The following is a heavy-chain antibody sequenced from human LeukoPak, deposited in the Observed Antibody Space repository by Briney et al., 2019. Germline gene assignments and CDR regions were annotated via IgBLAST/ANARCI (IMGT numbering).Heavy chain of an antibody. J-gene: IGHJ4*02. V-gene: IGHV1-69*13. CDR3: ARRHQQSGYYDYFDY. CDR1: GGTFSSYA. Sequence: SVKVSCKAPGGTFSSYAISWVRQAPGQGLEWMGGIIPIFGTANYAQKFQGRVTITADESTSTAYMELSSLRSEDTAVYYCARRHQQSGYYDYFDYWAREPWSPSPQ. D-gene: IGHD3-3*01. CDR2: IIPIFGTA.